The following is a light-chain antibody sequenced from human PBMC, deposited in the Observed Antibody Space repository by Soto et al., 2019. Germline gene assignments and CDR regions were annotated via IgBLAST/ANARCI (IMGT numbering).Light chain of an antibody. J-gene: IGKJ4*01. CDR3: QQSFRTLT. V-gene: IGKV1-39*01. CDR2: GAS. Sequence: IQMTQSPSSLSASVGDRVTITCRASQSISRYLNWYQQKPGKAPKLLIYGASTVQDGVTSRFSGSGSGTDVTLTISSLQPDDCATYSCQQSFRTLTFGGGTRVEVK. CDR1: QSISRY.